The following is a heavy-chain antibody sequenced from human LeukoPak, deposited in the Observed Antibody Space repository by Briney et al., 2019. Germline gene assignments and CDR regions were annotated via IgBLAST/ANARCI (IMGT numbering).Heavy chain of an antibody. CDR1: GYTFTGYY. J-gene: IGHJ4*02. Sequence: ASVKVSCKASGYTFTGYYMHWVRQAPGQGLEWMGRINPNSGGTNYAQKFQGRVTMTRDTSISTAYMELGRLRSDDTAVYYCAREPEYSPVPYYYDSSGSDYWGQGTLVTVSS. V-gene: IGHV1-2*06. CDR3: AREPEYSPVPYYYDSSGSDY. CDR2: INPNSGGT. D-gene: IGHD3-22*01.